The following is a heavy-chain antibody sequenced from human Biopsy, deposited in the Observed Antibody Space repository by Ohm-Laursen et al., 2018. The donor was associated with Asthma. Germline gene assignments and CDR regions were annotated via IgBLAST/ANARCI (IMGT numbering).Heavy chain of an antibody. D-gene: IGHD3-9*01. J-gene: IGHJ3*01. CDR2: INPNSGGT. CDR3: ARTYYDFLTGQVKDVFGV. CDR1: GYTFIGCH. V-gene: IGHV1-2*06. Sequence: ASVKVSCKASGYTFIGCHIHWMRQAPGQGLEWMGRINPNSGGTNYAQKFQGRVTMTRDTSISTAYMEVRSLRSEDTATYYCARTYYDFLTGQVKDVFGVWGQGTMVTVSS.